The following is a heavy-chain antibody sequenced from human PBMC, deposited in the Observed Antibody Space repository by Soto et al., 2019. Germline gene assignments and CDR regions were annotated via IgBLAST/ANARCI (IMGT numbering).Heavy chain of an antibody. CDR3: ARRRDYGGINYYSYAMHV. CDR2: IYHRGNT. V-gene: IGHV4-39*01. CDR1: NGSISNPIYY. D-gene: IGHD4-17*01. Sequence: SETLSLTCTVSNGSISNPIYYWGWMRQPPGKGLEWIGSIYHRGNTYYNPSLQGRVTISVDTSKNQFSLKLSSVTAADTAVYYCARRRDYGGINYYSYAMHVRGQGTTVTVSS. J-gene: IGHJ6*02.